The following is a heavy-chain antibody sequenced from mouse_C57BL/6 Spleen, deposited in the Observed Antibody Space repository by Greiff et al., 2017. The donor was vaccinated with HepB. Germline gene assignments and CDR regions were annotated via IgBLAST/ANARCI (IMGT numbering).Heavy chain of an antibody. V-gene: IGHV1-81*01. Sequence: VQLQQSGAELARPGASVKLSCKASGYTFTSYGISWVKQRTGQGLEWIGEIYPRSGNTYYNEKFKGKATLTADKSSSTAYMELRSLTSEDSAVYFCARSKVITTVVAPRYFDVWGTGTTVTVSS. CDR3: ARSKVITTVVAPRYFDV. D-gene: IGHD1-1*01. J-gene: IGHJ1*03. CDR1: GYTFTSYG. CDR2: IYPRSGNT.